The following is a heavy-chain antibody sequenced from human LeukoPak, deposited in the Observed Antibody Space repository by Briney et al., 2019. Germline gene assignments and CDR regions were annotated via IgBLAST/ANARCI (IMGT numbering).Heavy chain of an antibody. J-gene: IGHJ4*02. V-gene: IGHV4-34*01. CDR3: ARVGATFDY. CDR2: IYYSGST. D-gene: IGHD1-26*01. CDR1: DGSFSGYS. Sequence: SETLSLTCAVYDGSFSGYSWSWIRQPPGKGLEWIGSIYYSGSTYYNPSLKSRVTISVDTSKNQFSLKLSSVTAADTAVYYCARVGATFDYWGQGTLVTVSS.